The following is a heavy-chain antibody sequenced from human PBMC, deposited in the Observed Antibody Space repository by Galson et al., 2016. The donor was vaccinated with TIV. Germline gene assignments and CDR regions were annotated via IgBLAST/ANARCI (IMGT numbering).Heavy chain of an antibody. Sequence: SLRLSCAASGFTFNMYWMAWVRQAPGKGLEWVAQIKRDGSERKYVDSVTGRFTISRDNADNSLFLQMRSLRAEDTALYYCARVHDGDYVPYIDSWGQGTLVTVSS. CDR3: ARVHDGDYVPYIDS. V-gene: IGHV3-7*01. D-gene: IGHD4-17*01. CDR2: IKRDGSER. J-gene: IGHJ4*02. CDR1: GFTFNMYW.